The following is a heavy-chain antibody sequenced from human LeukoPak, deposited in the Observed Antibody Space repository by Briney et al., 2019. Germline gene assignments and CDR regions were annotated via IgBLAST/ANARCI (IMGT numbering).Heavy chain of an antibody. V-gene: IGHV4-39*07. Sequence: SETLSLTCTVSGGSISSSSYYWGWIRQPPGKGLEGMGSIYYSGSTNYNPSLKSRVTTLVDTSKNQVSLKLSSVTAADTAVYFCARGFTVTPKDAFDIWGQGTMVTVSS. J-gene: IGHJ3*02. CDR1: GGSISSSSYY. D-gene: IGHD4-17*01. CDR3: ARGFTVTPKDAFDI. CDR2: IYYSGST.